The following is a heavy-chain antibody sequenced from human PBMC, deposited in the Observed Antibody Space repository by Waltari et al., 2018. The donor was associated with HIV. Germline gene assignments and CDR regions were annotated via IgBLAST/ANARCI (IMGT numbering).Heavy chain of an antibody. CDR2: VSRDGSLT. J-gene: IGHJ4*02. CDR3: ARDAGWYYDH. D-gene: IGHD6-19*01. V-gene: IGHV3-74*03. Sequence: EVHLVESGGNLVQPGGSLRLSCASTGFTFSYFWMEWVRQIPGKGLVGVSRVSRDGSLTTYEDSVKGRFTVSRDNVKNMLYLQMNSLRAEETAVYYCARDAGWYYDHWGQGTLVTVSS. CDR1: GFTFSYFW.